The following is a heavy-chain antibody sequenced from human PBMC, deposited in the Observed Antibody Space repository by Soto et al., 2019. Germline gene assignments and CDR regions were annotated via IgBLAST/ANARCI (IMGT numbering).Heavy chain of an antibody. CDR2: ISSKPNRTMFYI. V-gene: IGHV3-21*01. Sequence: GGSQGLSCSASGFSLASYSMNWLRQAPWKGLEWVSSISSKPNRTMFYIHYAESVKGRFTISRDNAKDSLYLQMKTLRAEDTGVYYCARVRLEYSNKPYFFDNWGRGTQVTVSS. J-gene: IGHJ4*02. CDR1: GFSLASYS. D-gene: IGHD4-4*01. CDR3: ARVRLEYSNKPYFFDN.